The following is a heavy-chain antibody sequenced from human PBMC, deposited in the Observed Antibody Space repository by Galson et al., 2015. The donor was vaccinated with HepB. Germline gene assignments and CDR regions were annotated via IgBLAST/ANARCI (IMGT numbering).Heavy chain of an antibody. CDR1: GFTFSSYS. Sequence: SLRLSCAASGFTFSSYSMNWVRQAPGKGLEWVSYISSSSSTIYYADSVKGRFTISRDNAKNSLYLQMNSLRAEDTAVYYCARDEGAGSGWLEEYYYYGMDVWGQGTTVTVSS. J-gene: IGHJ6*02. CDR3: ARDEGAGSGWLEEYYYYGMDV. CDR2: ISSSSSTI. D-gene: IGHD6-19*01. V-gene: IGHV3-48*04.